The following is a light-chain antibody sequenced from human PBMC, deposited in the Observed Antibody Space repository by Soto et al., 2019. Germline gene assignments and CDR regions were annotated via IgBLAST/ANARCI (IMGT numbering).Light chain of an antibody. CDR1: SYNIGNNY. Sequence: SVLTQPPSVSAAPGQKVTISCSGSSYNIGNNYVSWYQPLPGTAPKVLIYDNNKRPSGIPDRFSGSKSGTSATLGITGLQTGDEADYYCGTWDSSLSALYVFGTGTKVTVL. J-gene: IGLJ1*01. V-gene: IGLV1-51*01. CDR2: DNN. CDR3: GTWDSSLSALYV.